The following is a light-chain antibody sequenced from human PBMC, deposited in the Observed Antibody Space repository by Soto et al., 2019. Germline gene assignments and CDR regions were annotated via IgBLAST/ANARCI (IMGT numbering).Light chain of an antibody. CDR1: QTISNY. Sequence: DIQMTQSPTSLAASLGDRVTISCRASQTISNYLNWYHQKPGKAPKLLIYASTTLQSGVPSTFCGSGAGKEFTLTLSSLQPEDFGTYYCQQSYNTPFTFGPGNKVDIK. J-gene: IGKJ3*01. CDR3: QQSYNTPFT. CDR2: AST. V-gene: IGKV1-39*01.